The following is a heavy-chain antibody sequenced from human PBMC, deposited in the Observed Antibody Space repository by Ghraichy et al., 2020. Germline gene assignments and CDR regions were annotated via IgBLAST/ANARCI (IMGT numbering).Heavy chain of an antibody. Sequence: SLNISCAASGFTFDDYAMHWVRQAPGKGLEWVSGISWNSGSIGYADSVKGRFTISRDNAKNSLYLQMNSLRAEDTALYYCAKGQYYDILTGLIDYWGQGTLVTVSS. CDR3: AKGQYYDILTGLIDY. CDR2: ISWNSGSI. CDR1: GFTFDDYA. V-gene: IGHV3-9*01. J-gene: IGHJ4*02. D-gene: IGHD3-9*01.